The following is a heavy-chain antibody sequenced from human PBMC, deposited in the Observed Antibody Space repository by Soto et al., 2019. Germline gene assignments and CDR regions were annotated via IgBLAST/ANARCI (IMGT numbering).Heavy chain of an antibody. V-gene: IGHV1-3*01. D-gene: IGHD5-12*01. CDR1: GYTFTNYV. CDR3: ARVGFGGLGGYDLAHFDY. J-gene: IGHJ4*02. CDR2: INAGNGNT. Sequence: ASVKVSCKTSGYTFTNYVIHWVRQAPGQRLECMGWINAGNGNTKYSQKFRGRVTITRDTSASTAYMVLSSLRSEDTAFYYFARVGFGGLGGYDLAHFDYWGQGTQVTVSS.